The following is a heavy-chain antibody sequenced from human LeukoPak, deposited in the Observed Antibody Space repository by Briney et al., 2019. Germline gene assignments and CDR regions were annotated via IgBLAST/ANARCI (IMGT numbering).Heavy chain of an antibody. D-gene: IGHD1-7*01. J-gene: IGHJ3*01. V-gene: IGHV5-51*01. CDR2: IYPGDSET. Sequence: GESLKISCEYSGYSFTNYWIVWVRQMSGRRLEYMGIIYPGDSETRYSPSFQGQVTISADKSVSTAYLQWSSLKASDSAMYYCARHRITGTPYDAFDLWGQGTMVTVSS. CDR3: ARHRITGTPYDAFDL. CDR1: GYSFTNYW.